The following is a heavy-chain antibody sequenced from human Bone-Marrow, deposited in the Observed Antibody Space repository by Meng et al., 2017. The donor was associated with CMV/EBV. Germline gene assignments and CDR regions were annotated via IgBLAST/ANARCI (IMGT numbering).Heavy chain of an antibody. CDR2: IYSGGSST. CDR1: GFTFSSYA. D-gene: IGHD4-17*01. V-gene: IGHV3-23*03. J-gene: IGHJ4*02. Sequence: GGSLRLSCAASGFTFSSYAMSWVRQAPGKGLEWVSVIYSGGSSTYYADSVKGRFTISRDNSKNTLYLQMNSLRAEDTAVYYCARVPSTVTTGWEDYWGQGTLVTVSS. CDR3: ARVPSTVTTGWEDY.